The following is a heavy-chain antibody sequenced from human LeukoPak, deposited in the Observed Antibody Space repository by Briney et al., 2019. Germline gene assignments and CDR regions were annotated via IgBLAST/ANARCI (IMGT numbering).Heavy chain of an antibody. CDR3: ASPGYSSSWRGYYFDY. CDR2: IYYSGST. D-gene: IGHD6-6*01. J-gene: IGHJ4*02. CDR1: GGSISSYY. Sequence: SETLSLTCTVSGGSISSYYWSWIRQPPGKGLEWIGYIYYSGSTNYNPSLKSRVTISVDTSKNQFSLKLSSVTAADTAVYYCASPGYSSSWRGYYFDYWGQGTLVTVSS. V-gene: IGHV4-59*01.